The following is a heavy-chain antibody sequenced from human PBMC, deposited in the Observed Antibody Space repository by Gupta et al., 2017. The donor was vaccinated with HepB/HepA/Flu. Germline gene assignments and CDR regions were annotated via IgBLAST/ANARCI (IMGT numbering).Heavy chain of an antibody. J-gene: IGHJ5*01. CDR2: IFYSGST. CDR1: GASINSGDYF. V-gene: IGHV4-30-4*01. Sequence: QVQLQESGPGLVKPSQTLSLTCTVSGASINSGDYFWSWIRQPPGKALEWIGYIFYSGSTYYNPSLSSRVIISIDMSKNQVSLRLNSVXAXDTAVYXCARFDYGDWLDSWGQGTLVTVSS. D-gene: IGHD4-17*01. CDR3: ARFDYGDWLDS.